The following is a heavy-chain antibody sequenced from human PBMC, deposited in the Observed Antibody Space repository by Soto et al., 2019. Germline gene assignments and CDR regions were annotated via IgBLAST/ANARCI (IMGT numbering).Heavy chain of an antibody. CDR3: ARRGTSSAAAGWFDP. V-gene: IGHV2-5*02. CDR1: GFSLTTAGMG. Sequence: QITLKESGPALVKPTQTLTLTCSFSGFSLTTAGMGVGWIRQPPGKAPKWVALVYWDDDKRYNPSLRSRLTITKDTSKNLVVVTLTDMDPVDTGTYYCARRGTSSAAAGWFDPWGQGILVTVSS. CDR2: VYWDDDK. D-gene: IGHD3-16*01. J-gene: IGHJ5*02.